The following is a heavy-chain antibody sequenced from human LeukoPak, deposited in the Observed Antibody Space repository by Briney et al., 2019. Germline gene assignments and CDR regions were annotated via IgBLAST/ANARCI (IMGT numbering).Heavy chain of an antibody. CDR1: GYSFSSYG. CDR3: ARYPLSYTGNWHYFFDY. D-gene: IGHD1-7*01. V-gene: IGHV1-18*01. J-gene: IGHJ4*02. Sequence: ASVKVSCKASGYSFSSYGITWVRQAPGQGLEWLGWISASNGNANYAQKLQGRVTMTSDTSTSTAYMDLRSLTPDDTAFYYCARYPLSYTGNWHYFFDYWGQGTLLTVSS. CDR2: ISASNGNA.